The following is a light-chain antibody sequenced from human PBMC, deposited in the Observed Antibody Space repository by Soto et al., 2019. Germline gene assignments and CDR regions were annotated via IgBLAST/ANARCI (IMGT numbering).Light chain of an antibody. Sequence: EIVLTQSPGTLSLSPGGRATLSCRASESVSSKYSAWYQQKPGQAPRLLIYDVSSRATGIPDRFSGSGSGTDFTQTINRLEPKDFSVYYCKQHGTSPSMYSFCQGTKLEMK. CDR2: DVS. V-gene: IGKV3-20*01. J-gene: IGKJ2*03. CDR3: KQHGTSPSMYS. CDR1: ESVSSKY.